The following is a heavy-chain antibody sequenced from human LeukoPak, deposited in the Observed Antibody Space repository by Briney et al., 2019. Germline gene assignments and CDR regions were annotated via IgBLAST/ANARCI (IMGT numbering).Heavy chain of an antibody. CDR3: ARFIAVAGTRPSDAFDI. CDR2: INPNSGGT. J-gene: IGHJ3*02. D-gene: IGHD6-19*01. CDR1: GYTFTSYG. Sequence: AASVKVSCKASGYTFTSYGISWVRQAPGQGLEWMGWINPNSGGTNYAQKFQGRVTMTRDTSISTAYMELSRLRSDDTAVYYCARFIAVAGTRPSDAFDIWGQGTMVTVSS. V-gene: IGHV1-2*02.